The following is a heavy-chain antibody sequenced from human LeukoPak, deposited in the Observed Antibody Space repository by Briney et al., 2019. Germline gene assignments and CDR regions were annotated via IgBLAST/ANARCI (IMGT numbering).Heavy chain of an antibody. V-gene: IGHV3-30*02. Sequence: GGSLRLSCAASGFTFSSYGMHWVRQAPGKGLEWVAFIRYDGSNKYYADSVKGRFTISRDNSKNTLYLQMNSLGAEDTAVYYCAKDRPLYDFWSGYAPQERETFDYWGQGTLVTVSS. CDR1: GFTFSSYG. CDR2: IRYDGSNK. J-gene: IGHJ4*02. D-gene: IGHD3-3*01. CDR3: AKDRPLYDFWSGYAPQERETFDY.